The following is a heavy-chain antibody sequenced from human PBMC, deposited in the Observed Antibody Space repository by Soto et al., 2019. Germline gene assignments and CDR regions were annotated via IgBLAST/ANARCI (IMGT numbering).Heavy chain of an antibody. CDR2: ISYDGSNK. J-gene: IGHJ5*02. CDR3: AKDFLRTTVTSGWFDP. CDR1: GFTFSSYG. D-gene: IGHD4-17*01. Sequence: GGSLRLSXAASGFTFSSYGMHWVRQAPGKGLEWVAVISYDGSNKYYADSVKGRFTISRDNSKNTLYLQMNSLRAEDTAVYYCAKDFLRTTVTSGWFDPWGQGTLVTVSS. V-gene: IGHV3-30*18.